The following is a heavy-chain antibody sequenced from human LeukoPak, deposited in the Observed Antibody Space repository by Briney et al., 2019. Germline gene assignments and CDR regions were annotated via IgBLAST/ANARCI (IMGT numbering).Heavy chain of an antibody. CDR3: ARGMGHMVRDIDAFDI. V-gene: IGHV3-33*01. D-gene: IGHD3-10*01. CDR2: IWYDGSNK. CDR1: GFTFSSYG. Sequence: GGSLRLSRAASGFTFSSYGMHWVRQAPGKGLEWVAVIWYDGSNKYYADSVKGRFTISRDNSKNTLYLQMNSLRAEDTAVYYCARGMGHMVRDIDAFDIWGQGTMVTVSS. J-gene: IGHJ3*02.